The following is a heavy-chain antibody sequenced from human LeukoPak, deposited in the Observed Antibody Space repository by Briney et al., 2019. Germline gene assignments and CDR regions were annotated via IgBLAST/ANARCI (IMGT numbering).Heavy chain of an antibody. Sequence: ASVKVSCKASGYTFTSYYMHWVRQAPGQGLEWMGIINPSGGSTSYPQKFQGRVTITADKSTSTAYMELSSLRSEDTAVYYCAVLITMVRGPIDPWGQGTLVTVSS. J-gene: IGHJ5*02. V-gene: IGHV1-46*01. CDR1: GYTFTSYY. CDR3: AVLITMVRGPIDP. CDR2: INPSGGST. D-gene: IGHD3-10*01.